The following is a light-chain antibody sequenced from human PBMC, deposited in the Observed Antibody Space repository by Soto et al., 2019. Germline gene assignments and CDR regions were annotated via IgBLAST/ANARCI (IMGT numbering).Light chain of an antibody. CDR1: LGISIN. Sequence: EVVLTQSPVTLSLSPGERVTLSCRASLGISINLAWYQQRPGQAPRLLIYGASTRATGVPTRFSGSGSGTEFTLTISSLQSEDLAVYHCQQYNKWPQTFGQGTKVDIK. J-gene: IGKJ1*01. CDR2: GAS. CDR3: QQYNKWPQT. V-gene: IGKV3-15*01.